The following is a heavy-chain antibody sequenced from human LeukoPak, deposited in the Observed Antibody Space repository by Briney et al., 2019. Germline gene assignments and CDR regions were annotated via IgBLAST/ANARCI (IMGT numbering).Heavy chain of an antibody. CDR3: ARAPAVGFHYDSSGYYRGPDY. Sequence: ASVKVSCKASGYTFTSYDINWVRQATRQGLEWMGWMNPNSGNTGYAQKFQGRVTITADKSTSTAYMELSSLRSEDTAVYYCARAPAVGFHYDSSGYYRGPDYWGQGTLVTVSS. CDR1: GYTFTSYD. J-gene: IGHJ4*02. V-gene: IGHV1-8*03. CDR2: MNPNSGNT. D-gene: IGHD3-22*01.